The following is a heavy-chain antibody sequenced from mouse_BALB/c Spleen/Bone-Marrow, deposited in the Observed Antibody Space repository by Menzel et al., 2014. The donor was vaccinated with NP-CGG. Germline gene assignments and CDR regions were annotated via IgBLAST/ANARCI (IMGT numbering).Heavy chain of an antibody. V-gene: IGHV5-4*02. D-gene: IGHD4-1*01. CDR3: SRDLGNSGTEFAY. CDR1: GFTFSDYY. J-gene: IGHJ3*01. CDR2: ISDGGSYT. Sequence: EVQGVESGGGLVKPGGSLKLSCAASGFTFSDYYLYWVRQTPEKRLEWVATISDGGSYTRYPDSVKGRFTISRDNAKNNIYLQMRSLKSEAAAMYDFSRDLGNSGTEFAYWGQGTLVTVSA.